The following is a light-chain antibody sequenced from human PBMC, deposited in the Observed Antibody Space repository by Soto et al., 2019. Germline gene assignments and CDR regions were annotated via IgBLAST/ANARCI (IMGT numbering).Light chain of an antibody. CDR1: SSKIGSNT. Sequence: QSVLTQPPSASGTPGQRVTISCSGSSSKIGSNTVNWYQQLPGTAPKLLIYSNNQRPSGVPDRFSGSKSGTSASLAISGLQSEDEADYYCAVWDDSLNGVVFGGGTKLTVL. CDR3: AVWDDSLNGVV. J-gene: IGLJ2*01. V-gene: IGLV1-44*01. CDR2: SNN.